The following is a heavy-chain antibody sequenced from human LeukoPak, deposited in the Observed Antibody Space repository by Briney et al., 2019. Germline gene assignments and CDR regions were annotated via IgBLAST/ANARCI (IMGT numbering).Heavy chain of an antibody. D-gene: IGHD3-16*01. J-gene: IGHJ4*02. V-gene: IGHV3-11*01. CDR3: ARTRRYDYVWGSLYYFDY. Sequence: GGSLRLSCAASGFTFSDYYMSWIRQAPGKGLEWVSYISSSGSTIYYADSVKGRFTISRDNAKNSLYPQMNSLRAEDTAVYYCARTRRYDYVWGSLYYFDYWGQGTLVTVSS. CDR1: GFTFSDYY. CDR2: ISSSGSTI.